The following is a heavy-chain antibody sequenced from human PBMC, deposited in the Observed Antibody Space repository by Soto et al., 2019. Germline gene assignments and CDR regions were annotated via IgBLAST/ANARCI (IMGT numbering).Heavy chain of an antibody. J-gene: IGHJ4*02. D-gene: IGHD3-3*01. CDR3: AKDRRFLEWLLPYY. V-gene: IGHV3-30*18. CDR2: ISYDGSNK. CDR1: GFTFSSYG. Sequence: QVQLVESGGGVVQPGRSLRLSCAASGFTFSSYGMHWVRQAPGKGLEWVAVISYDGSNKYYADSVKGRFTISRDNSKNTLYLQMNSLRAEDTAVYYCAKDRRFLEWLLPYYWGPGTLVTVSS.